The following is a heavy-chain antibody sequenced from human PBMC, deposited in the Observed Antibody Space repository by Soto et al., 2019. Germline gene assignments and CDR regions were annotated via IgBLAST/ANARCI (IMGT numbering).Heavy chain of an antibody. V-gene: IGHV3-7*01. CDR1: GFTFSSYW. D-gene: IGHD3-22*01. CDR3: AREGRYYDSGGMDV. Sequence: SGRSLRLSCAASGFTFSSYWMSWVRQAPGKGLEWVANIKQDGSEKYYVDSVKGRFTISRDNAKNSLYLQMNSLRAEDTAVYYCAREGRYYDSGGMDVWGQGTTVTVSS. CDR2: IKQDGSEK. J-gene: IGHJ6*02.